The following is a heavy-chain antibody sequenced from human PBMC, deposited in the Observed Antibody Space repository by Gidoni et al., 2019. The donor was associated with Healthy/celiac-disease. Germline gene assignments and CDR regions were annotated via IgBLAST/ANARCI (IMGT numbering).Heavy chain of an antibody. CDR2: ISSSSSYI. D-gene: IGHD1-26*01. CDR3: AGGWAITEVGANVGFDY. CDR1: GFTFSSYS. Sequence: EVQLVESGGGLVKPGGSLRLSCAASGFTFSSYSMNWVRQAPGKGLEWVSSISSSSSYIYYADSVKGRFTISRDNAKNSLYLQMNSLRAEDTAVYYCAGGWAITEVGANVGFDYWGQGTLVTVSS. V-gene: IGHV3-21*01. J-gene: IGHJ4*02.